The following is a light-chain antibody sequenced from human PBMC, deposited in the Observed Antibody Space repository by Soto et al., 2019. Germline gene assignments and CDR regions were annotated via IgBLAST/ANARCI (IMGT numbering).Light chain of an antibody. J-gene: IGKJ1*01. CDR1: QSVFYSSNNKNF. V-gene: IGKV4-1*01. Sequence: DIVMTQSPDSLGVSLGGRATINCKSSQSVFYSSNNKNFLAWYQQKPRQPPKLLIYWASTRESGVPDRFSGSCSGTNFTLTISSLQAEDVALYYCQQYYSTPWTFGQGTKVEIK. CDR2: WAS. CDR3: QQYYSTPWT.